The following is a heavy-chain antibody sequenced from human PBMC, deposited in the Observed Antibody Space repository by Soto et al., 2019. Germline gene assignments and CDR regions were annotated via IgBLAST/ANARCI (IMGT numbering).Heavy chain of an antibody. CDR3: ARDVWCSGGSCQSQRASYYYYGMDV. Sequence: GGSLRLSCAASGFTFSSYGMHWVRQAPGKGLEWVAVIWYDGSNKYYADSVKGRFTISGDNSKNTLYLQMNSLRAEDTAVYYCARDVWCSGGSCQSQRASYYYYGMDVWGQGTTVTVSS. CDR2: IWYDGSNK. CDR1: GFTFSSYG. D-gene: IGHD2-15*01. J-gene: IGHJ6*02. V-gene: IGHV3-33*01.